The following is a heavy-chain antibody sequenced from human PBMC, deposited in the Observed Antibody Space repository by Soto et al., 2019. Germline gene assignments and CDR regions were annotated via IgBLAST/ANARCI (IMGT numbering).Heavy chain of an antibody. CDR3: ARDLWTGLEAYYYYGMDV. CDR1: GFTFSSYA. Sequence: GGSLRLSCAASGFTFSSYAMHWVRQAPGKGLEWVAVISYDGSNKYYADSVKGRFTISRDNSKNTLYLQMNSLRAEDTAVYYCARDLWTGLEAYYYYGMDVWGQGTTVTVSS. J-gene: IGHJ6*02. V-gene: IGHV3-30-3*01. D-gene: IGHD3-3*01. CDR2: ISYDGSNK.